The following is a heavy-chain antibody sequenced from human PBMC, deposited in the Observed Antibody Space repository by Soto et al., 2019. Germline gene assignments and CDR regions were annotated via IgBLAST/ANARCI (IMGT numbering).Heavy chain of an antibody. CDR1: GGSTHSYY. Sequence: QVQLQESGPGLVKPSETLSLTCTVSGGSTHSYYWAWIRQPPGKGLEWMGYVYYNGDTNYNPSLKSRVTISVDASKNQFSLQLTSVTPADTAVYYCARGHGHGGSSFDFWGQGTLVTVSS. J-gene: IGHJ4*02. CDR2: VYYNGDT. CDR3: ARGHGHGGSSFDF. D-gene: IGHD2-15*01. V-gene: IGHV4-59*01.